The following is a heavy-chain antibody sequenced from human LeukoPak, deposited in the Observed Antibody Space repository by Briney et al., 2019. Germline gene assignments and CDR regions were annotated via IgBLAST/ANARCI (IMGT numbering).Heavy chain of an antibody. CDR1: AFIFSNYA. CDR2: ISYDGSNK. CDR3: ASSGYSYGYPLGY. J-gene: IGHJ4*02. V-gene: IGHV3-30*04. D-gene: IGHD5-18*01. Sequence: GGSLRLSCAASAFIFSNYAMHWVRQAPGQGLEWVAVISYDGSNKYYADSVKGRFTISRDNSKNTLYLQMNSLRAEDTAVYYCASSGYSYGYPLGYWGQGTLVTVSS.